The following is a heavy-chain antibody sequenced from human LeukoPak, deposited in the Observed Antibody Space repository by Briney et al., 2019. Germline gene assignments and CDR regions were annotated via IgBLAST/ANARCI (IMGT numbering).Heavy chain of an antibody. Sequence: GRSLRLSCAASGFTLSSYGMHWVRQAPGKGLEWVAVISYDGSNKYYADSVKGRFTISRDNSKNTLYLQMNSLRAEDTAVYYCAKEGLRFLEWLDYWGQGTLVTVSS. CDR1: GFTLSSYG. CDR3: AKEGLRFLEWLDY. J-gene: IGHJ4*02. D-gene: IGHD3-3*01. V-gene: IGHV3-30*18. CDR2: ISYDGSNK.